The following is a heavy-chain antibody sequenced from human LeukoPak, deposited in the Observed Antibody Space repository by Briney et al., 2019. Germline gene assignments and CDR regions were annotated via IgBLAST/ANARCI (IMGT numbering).Heavy chain of an antibody. J-gene: IGHJ3*02. CDR1: GFSLSNFR. Sequence: PGGSLRLSCVASGFSLSNFRMYWVRQAPGKGLEWVSVIYSGGSTYYADSVRGRFTISRDNSKNTLYLQMNSLGAEDTAVYYCARHLDGTTYYYQVAFDIWGQGTMVTVSS. D-gene: IGHD3-22*01. CDR2: IYSGGST. CDR3: ARHLDGTTYYYQVAFDI. V-gene: IGHV3-66*04.